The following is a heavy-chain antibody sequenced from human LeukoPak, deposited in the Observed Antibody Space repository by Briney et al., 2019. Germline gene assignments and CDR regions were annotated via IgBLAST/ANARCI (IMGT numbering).Heavy chain of an antibody. CDR1: GYRFTDYW. J-gene: IGHJ5*02. Sequence: GESLKISCKGSGYRFTDYWIGWVRQMPGKGLEWMGIIYPGDSRIRYNPSFQGQVTISVDKAISTAYLQWVSLKASDTAMYYCACRDLTSTWSFPWGQGTLVTVSS. CDR3: ACRDLTSTWSFP. D-gene: IGHD6-13*01. CDR2: IYPGDSRI. V-gene: IGHV5-51*01.